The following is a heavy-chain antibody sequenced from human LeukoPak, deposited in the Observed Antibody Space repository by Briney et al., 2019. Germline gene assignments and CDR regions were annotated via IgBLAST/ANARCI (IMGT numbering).Heavy chain of an antibody. CDR3: ARDGRQWLVTRSFDY. D-gene: IGHD6-19*01. Sequence: GGSLRLSCAASGFTFSSYWMSWVRRAPGKGLEWVANIKEDGSEKYYVDSVRGRFTISRDNAQNSLYLQMNSLRAEDTAVYYCARDGRQWLVTRSFDYWGQGTLVTVSS. V-gene: IGHV3-7*01. J-gene: IGHJ4*02. CDR1: GFTFSSYW. CDR2: IKEDGSEK.